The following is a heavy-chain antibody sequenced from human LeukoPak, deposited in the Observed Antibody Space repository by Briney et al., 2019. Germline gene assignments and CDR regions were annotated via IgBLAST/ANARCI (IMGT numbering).Heavy chain of an antibody. CDR3: AREGALVSTYYRINTDDAFDI. D-gene: IGHD5/OR15-5a*01. V-gene: IGHV3-74*01. CDR1: GFTFSSYW. CDR2: INSDGSST. Sequence: PGGSLRLSCAASGFTFSSYWMHWVRQAPGKGLVWVSRINSDGSSTSYADSVKGRFTISRDNAKNSLYLQMNSLRAEDTAVYYCAREGALVSTYYRINTDDAFDIWGQGTMVTVSS. J-gene: IGHJ3*02.